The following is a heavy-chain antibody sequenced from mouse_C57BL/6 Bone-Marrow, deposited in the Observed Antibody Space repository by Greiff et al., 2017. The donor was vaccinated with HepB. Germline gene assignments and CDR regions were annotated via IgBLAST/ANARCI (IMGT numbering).Heavy chain of an antibody. CDR3: ASGLPYYFDY. Sequence: VQLQQPGAELVKPGASVKLSCKASGYTFTSYWMQWVKQRPGQGLEWIGEIDPSDSYTNYNQKFKGKATLTVDTSSSTAYMQLSSLTSEDSAVYYCASGLPYYFDYWGQGTTLTVSS. CDR1: GYTFTSYW. V-gene: IGHV1-50*01. CDR2: IDPSDSYT. J-gene: IGHJ2*01. D-gene: IGHD6-2*01.